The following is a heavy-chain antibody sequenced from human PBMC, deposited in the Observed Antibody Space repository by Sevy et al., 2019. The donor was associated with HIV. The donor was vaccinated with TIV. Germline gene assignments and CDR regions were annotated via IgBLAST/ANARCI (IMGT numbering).Heavy chain of an antibody. CDR3: ARDFGYSSTWYPHYFDY. J-gene: IGHJ4*02. Sequence: SETLSLTCTVSGDSISRYSWGWIRQPAGKGLEWLGRLQTSGSTNYNPSLKSRLTMSVDTSKNQFSLKLNSVTAADTAVYYCARDFGYSSTWYPHYFDYWGQGILVTVSS. D-gene: IGHD6-13*01. CDR1: GDSISRYS. V-gene: IGHV4-4*07. CDR2: LQTSGST.